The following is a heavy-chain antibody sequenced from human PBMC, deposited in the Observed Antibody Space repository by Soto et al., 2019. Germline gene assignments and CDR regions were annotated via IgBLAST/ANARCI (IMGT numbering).Heavy chain of an antibody. Sequence: EVSLRRCCLPSGITFRSRAMSWGRQAPGEEMEWVSTITDTAGDTKYADSVSGQFTISRDYSKNTQYLLMSRLRAEDSALYFCARVSEESYPGSRIFSLWGRGTRVTVSS. V-gene: IGHV3-23*01. CDR3: ARVSEESYPGSRIFSL. CDR2: ITDTAGDT. CDR1: GITFRSRA. J-gene: IGHJ4*02. D-gene: IGHD3-10*01.